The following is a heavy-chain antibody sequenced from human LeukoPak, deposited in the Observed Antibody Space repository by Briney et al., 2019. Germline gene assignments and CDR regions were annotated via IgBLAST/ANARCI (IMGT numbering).Heavy chain of an antibody. CDR1: GYTFTGYY. J-gene: IGHJ6*04. V-gene: IGHV1-2*02. CDR3: ARELLWPMDV. Sequence: ASVKVSCKASGYTFTGYYMHWVRQAPGQGLEWMGWINPNSGGTNYAQKFQGRVTMTRDMSTSTVYMELSSLRSEDTAVYYCARELLWPMDVWGKGTTVTVSS. D-gene: IGHD3-10*01. CDR2: INPNSGGT.